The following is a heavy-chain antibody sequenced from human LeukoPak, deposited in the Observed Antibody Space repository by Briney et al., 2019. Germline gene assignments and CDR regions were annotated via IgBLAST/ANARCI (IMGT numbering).Heavy chain of an antibody. CDR1: GFTISSYY. CDR2: IYYSGST. V-gene: IGHV4-59*08. D-gene: IGHD6-6*01. CDR3: ARHFHSSSSLDY. Sequence: PSETLSLTCAASGFTISSYYWSWIRQPPGKGLEWIGYIYYSGSTNYNPSLKSRVTISVDTSKNQFSLKLSSVTAADTAVYYCARHFHSSSSLDYWGQGTLVTVSS. J-gene: IGHJ4*02.